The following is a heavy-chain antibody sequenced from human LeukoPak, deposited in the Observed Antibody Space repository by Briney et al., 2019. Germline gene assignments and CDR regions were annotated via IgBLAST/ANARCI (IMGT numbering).Heavy chain of an antibody. V-gene: IGHV3-23*01. CDR1: GFTFTSFA. Sequence: GGSLRLSCAASGFTFTSFALSWVRQAPGKGLEWVSTLSNTGGASYYADSVKGRFTISRDNSKNTLYLQMNSLRAEDTAVYYCARRWETTGVYYFDYWGQGALVTVSS. J-gene: IGHJ4*02. CDR3: ARRWETTGVYYFDY. CDR2: LSNTGGAS. D-gene: IGHD1-14*01.